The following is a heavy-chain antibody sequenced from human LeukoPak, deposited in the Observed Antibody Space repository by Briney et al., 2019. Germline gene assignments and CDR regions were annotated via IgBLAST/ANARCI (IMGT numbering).Heavy chain of an antibody. CDR1: GFTFSSYS. D-gene: IGHD2-15*01. Sequence: PGGSLRLSCAASGFTFSSYSMNWVRQAPGKGLEWVSSISSSSSYIYYADSVKGRFTISRDNAKNSLYLQMNSLRAEDTAVYYCARYCSGGSCQAERDYWGQGTLVTVSS. V-gene: IGHV3-21*01. CDR2: ISSSSSYI. J-gene: IGHJ4*02. CDR3: ARYCSGGSCQAERDY.